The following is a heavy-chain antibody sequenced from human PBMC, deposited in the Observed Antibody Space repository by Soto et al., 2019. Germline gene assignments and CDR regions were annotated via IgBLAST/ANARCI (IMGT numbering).Heavy chain of an antibody. CDR3: ARSRDLDV. CDR2: ASHTGGT. J-gene: IGHJ6*02. D-gene: IGHD3-10*01. CDR1: GGSFSGWH. Sequence: QVQVQQWGAGLLKFSETLSLTCAVNGGSFSGWHWNWIRQPPGKGLEWIGEASHTGGTNYNPSLESRVTISVDRSRNQLSLKLTSVSAADTAVYYCARSRDLDVWGQGTTVIVSS. V-gene: IGHV4-34*01.